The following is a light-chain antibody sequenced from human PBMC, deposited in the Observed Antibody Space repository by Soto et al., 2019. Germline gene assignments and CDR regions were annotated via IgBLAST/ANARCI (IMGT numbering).Light chain of an antibody. Sequence: EIVLTQSPATLSLSPGERATLSCRASQSVSSYLAWYQQKPGQAPRVLIYDAYTRATGIPDRFSGSGSGTDFTLTIRRLEPEDSAVYYCKQYGSSPWTFGQGTKVDIK. CDR3: KQYGSSPWT. CDR2: DAY. CDR1: QSVSSY. V-gene: IGKV3-20*01. J-gene: IGKJ1*01.